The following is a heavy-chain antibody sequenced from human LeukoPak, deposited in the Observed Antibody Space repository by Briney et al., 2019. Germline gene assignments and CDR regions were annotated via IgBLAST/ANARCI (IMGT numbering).Heavy chain of an antibody. CDR3: ARDHDRGVDY. J-gene: IGHJ4*02. Sequence: ASVTVSCKASGFTFTDHYMHWVRQAPGQGLEWMGWINGKRGDTNYAQNFQDRVTMTRDTSTSTVYMELSRLTVDDTAVYYCARDHDRGVDYWGQGTLVTVSS. D-gene: IGHD3-10*01. CDR1: GFTFTDHY. V-gene: IGHV1-2*02. CDR2: INGKRGDT.